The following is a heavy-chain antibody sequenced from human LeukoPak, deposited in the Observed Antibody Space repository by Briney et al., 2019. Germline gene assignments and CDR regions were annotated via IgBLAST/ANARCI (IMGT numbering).Heavy chain of an antibody. Sequence: SETLSLTCTVSGVSISSSNSYWGWIRQPPGKGLEWIGSIYYSGNTYYNASLKSQVSISIDTSKNQFSLKLSSVTAADTAVYYCARGPWFWWYYDSSGYHTSHFDYWGQGTLVTVSS. J-gene: IGHJ4*02. CDR3: ARGPWFWWYYDSSGYHTSHFDY. D-gene: IGHD3-22*01. CDR2: IYYSGNT. CDR1: GVSISSSNSY. V-gene: IGHV4-39*01.